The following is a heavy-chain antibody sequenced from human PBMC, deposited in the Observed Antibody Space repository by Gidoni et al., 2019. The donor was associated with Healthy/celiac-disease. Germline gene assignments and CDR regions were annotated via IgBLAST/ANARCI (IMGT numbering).Heavy chain of an antibody. Sequence: QVQLVESGGGVVQHGRSLRLSCAASGFTYSSYGMHWVSQAPGKGLEWVACISYDGSNKYYAASVKGRFTISRDNSKNTLYLQMNSLRAEDTAVYYCAKDHYDILTGDEATDYWGQGTLVTVSS. CDR1: GFTYSSYG. D-gene: IGHD3-9*01. V-gene: IGHV3-30*18. J-gene: IGHJ4*02. CDR2: ISYDGSNK. CDR3: AKDHYDILTGDEATDY.